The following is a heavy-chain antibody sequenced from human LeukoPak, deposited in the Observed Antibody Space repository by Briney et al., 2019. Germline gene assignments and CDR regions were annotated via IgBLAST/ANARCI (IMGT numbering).Heavy chain of an antibody. J-gene: IGHJ3*02. CDR2: INSDGSTT. Sequence: GGSLRLSCAASGFTFSSYWMNWVRQAPGKGLVWVSRINSDGSTTSYADSVKGRFTISRDNAKNTLYLQMNSLRAEDTAVYYCSRDTADDAFDIWGQGTMVTVSS. CDR3: SRDTADDAFDI. V-gene: IGHV3-74*01. CDR1: GFTFSSYW.